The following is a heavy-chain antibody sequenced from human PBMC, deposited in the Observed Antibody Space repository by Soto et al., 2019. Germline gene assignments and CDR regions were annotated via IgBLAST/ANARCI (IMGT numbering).Heavy chain of an antibody. CDR3: ARDFRDGCGGHSCIYFEF. CDR1: GYTFSSYG. Sequence: QVQLVQSGAEVKEPGASVRVSCKASGYTFSSYGFSWVRQAPGQGLEWVAWISANSGDTNSAQKFQGRVTLTTDTSTRPAYMDMRSLTSDDTAIYYWARDFRDGCGGHSCIYFEFWGQGTLVTVSS. J-gene: IGHJ4*02. V-gene: IGHV1-18*01. D-gene: IGHD5-18*01. CDR2: ISANSGDT.